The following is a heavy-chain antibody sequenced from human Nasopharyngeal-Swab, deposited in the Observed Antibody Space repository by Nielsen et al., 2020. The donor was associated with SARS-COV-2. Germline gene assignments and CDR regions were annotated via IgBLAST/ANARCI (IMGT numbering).Heavy chain of an antibody. CDR2: ISSSGSTI. J-gene: IGHJ6*03. CDR3: ARLELRGHHYYYMDV. V-gene: IGHV3-48*03. D-gene: IGHD1-7*01. Sequence: GGSLRLSCAASGFAFSSYEMNWVRQAPGKGLEWVSYISSSGSTIYYADSVKGRFTISRDNAKNSLYLQMNSLRAEDTAVYYCARLELRGHHYYYMDVWGKGTTVTVSS. CDR1: GFAFSSYE.